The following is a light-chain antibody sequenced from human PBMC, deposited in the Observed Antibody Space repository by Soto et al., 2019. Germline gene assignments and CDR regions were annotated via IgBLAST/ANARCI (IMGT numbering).Light chain of an antibody. CDR3: QQRSHWPPA. J-gene: IGKJ2*01. CDR1: QSVSSY. V-gene: IGKV3-11*01. Sequence: EIVLTQSPATLSLSPGERATLSCRASQSVSSYLAWYQQKPGQAPRLLIYDASNRATGIPARFSGSGSGTDFPLTISSLEPEDFAVYYCQQRSHWPPAFGQGTKVEI. CDR2: DAS.